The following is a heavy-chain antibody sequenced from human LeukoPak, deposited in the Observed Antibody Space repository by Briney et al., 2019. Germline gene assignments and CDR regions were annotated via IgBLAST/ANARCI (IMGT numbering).Heavy chain of an antibody. J-gene: IGHJ6*03. CDR2: IRYDGSNK. CDR1: GFTFSSYG. D-gene: IGHD3-3*01. Sequence: GGSLRLSCAASGFTFSSYGMHWVRQAPGKGLEWVAFIRYDGSNKYYADSVKGRFTTSRDNSKNTLYLQMNSLRGEDTAVHYCAKGSKGVFSTRDHYMDVWGKGTTVTISS. CDR3: AKGSKGVFSTRDHYMDV. V-gene: IGHV3-30*02.